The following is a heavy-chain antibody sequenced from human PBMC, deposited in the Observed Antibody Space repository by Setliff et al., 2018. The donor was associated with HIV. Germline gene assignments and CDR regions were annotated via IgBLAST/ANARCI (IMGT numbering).Heavy chain of an antibody. Sequence: SETLSLTCTVSGDSMNDYYWSWIRQTAGKGLEWIGRVYNSGSTNYNPSFMSRISISVDTSKSQFSLKLRSVTAADTAVYFCARGFSSAFFHEFFDYWGQGTLVTVSS. V-gene: IGHV4-4*07. CDR1: GDSMNDYY. CDR2: VYNSGST. D-gene: IGHD3-22*01. CDR3: ARGFSSAFFHEFFDY. J-gene: IGHJ4*02.